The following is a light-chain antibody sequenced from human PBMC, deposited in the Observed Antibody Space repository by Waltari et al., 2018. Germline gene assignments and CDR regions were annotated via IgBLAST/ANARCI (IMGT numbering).Light chain of an antibody. CDR2: DAS. V-gene: IGKV1-5*01. CDR3: QQYNSYRT. CDR1: QSIRSW. Sequence: DIQMTQSPSTLSASVGDSVTITCRASQSIRSWLAWYQQKPGKAPRLMIHDASRLESGVPSRFSGSGSGTEFTLTISSLQPDDFATYYCQQYNSYRTFGQGTKLGIK. J-gene: IGKJ1*01.